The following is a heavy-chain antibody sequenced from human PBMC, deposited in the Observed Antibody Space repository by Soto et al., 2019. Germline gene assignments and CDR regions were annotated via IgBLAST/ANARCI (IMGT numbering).Heavy chain of an antibody. V-gene: IGHV3-30*18. D-gene: IGHD6-6*01. CDR1: GFTFSSYG. CDR3: AKDRPHSYSSSFRSGYYFDY. CDR2: ISYDGSNK. J-gene: IGHJ4*02. Sequence: GGSLRLSCAASGFTFSSYGMHWVRQAPGKGLEWVAVISYDGSNKYYADSVKGRFTISRDNSKNTLYLQMNSLRAEDTAVYYCAKDRPHSYSSSFRSGYYFDYWGQGTLVTVSS.